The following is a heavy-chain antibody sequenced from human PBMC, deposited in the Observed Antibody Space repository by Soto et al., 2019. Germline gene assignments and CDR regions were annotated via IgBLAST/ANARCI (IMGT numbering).Heavy chain of an antibody. CDR1: GGSISNNGRY. CDR3: ARGCIAARRHYYYGMDV. Sequence: SETLSLTCTVSGGSISNNGRYWSWIRQRPGKGLEWIGYIHYRGGTSYNPSLKSRVTISVDTSKNQFSLRLQSVTAADTAVYYCARGCIAARRHYYYGMDVWGQGTTVTVSS. CDR2: IHYRGGT. V-gene: IGHV4-31*03. D-gene: IGHD6-6*01. J-gene: IGHJ6*02.